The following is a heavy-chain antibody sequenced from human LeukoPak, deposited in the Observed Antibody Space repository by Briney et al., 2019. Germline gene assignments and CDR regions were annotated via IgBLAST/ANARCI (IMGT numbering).Heavy chain of an antibody. CDR2: INSGSTHL. J-gene: IGHJ4*02. D-gene: IGHD4-11*01. Sequence: GGSLRLSCAGSGFSFSSFSMNWVRQAAGKGLEWVSSINSGSTHLYYADSVKGRFTISRDNAENSLYLQMNSLRAEDTAVYYCVRDLNTVTTAFLVHWGQGTLVTVSS. CDR1: GFSFSSFS. V-gene: IGHV3-21*06. CDR3: VRDLNTVTTAFLVH.